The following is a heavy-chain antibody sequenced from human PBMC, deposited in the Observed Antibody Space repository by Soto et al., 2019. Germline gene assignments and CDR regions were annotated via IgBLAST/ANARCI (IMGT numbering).Heavy chain of an antibody. CDR2: IWSDGTKK. CDR3: ARDWWEEPAGKETVSQFDY. CDR1: GFAFSNYG. V-gene: IGHV3-33*01. Sequence: QVHLVESGGGVVQPGRSLTLSCTASGFAFSNYGIHWVRQAPGRGLEWVAVIWSDGTKKFYAGSVRGRFTISRDNSKHTIYLQMNSLRAEDTAVYYCARDWWEEPAGKETVSQFDYCGQGTLVTVSS. J-gene: IGHJ4*02. D-gene: IGHD6-13*01.